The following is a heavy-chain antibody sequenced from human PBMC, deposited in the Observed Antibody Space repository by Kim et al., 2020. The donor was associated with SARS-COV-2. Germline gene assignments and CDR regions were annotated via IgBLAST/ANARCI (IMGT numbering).Heavy chain of an antibody. J-gene: IGHJ6*02. CDR1: GLSFDDSA. CDR2: ISYDGRNK. Sequence: GGSLRLSCAASGLSFDDSAMNWVRQPPGKGLEWVAVISYDGRNKDYADSVKGRFTISRDNSKRTLYLQMNSLRVEDTAVYYCARGDYYESVIPSDYYNGMDVWGQGATVTVSS. V-gene: IGHV3-30-3*01. CDR3: ARGDYYESVIPSDYYNGMDV. D-gene: IGHD3-22*01.